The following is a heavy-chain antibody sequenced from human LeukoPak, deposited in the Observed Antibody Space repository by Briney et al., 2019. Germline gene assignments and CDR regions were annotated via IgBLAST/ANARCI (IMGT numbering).Heavy chain of an antibody. V-gene: IGHV3-53*01. Sequence: GGSLRLSCAASGATVSSNYMSWVRQAPGKGLEWVSVIYSGGSTYYADSVKGRFTIARDNSKNTLYLQMNSLRAEDTAVYYCASSYYYDSSGPNPVDAFDIWGQGTMVTVSS. CDR1: GATVSSNY. CDR3: ASSYYYDSSGPNPVDAFDI. CDR2: IYSGGST. D-gene: IGHD3-22*01. J-gene: IGHJ3*02.